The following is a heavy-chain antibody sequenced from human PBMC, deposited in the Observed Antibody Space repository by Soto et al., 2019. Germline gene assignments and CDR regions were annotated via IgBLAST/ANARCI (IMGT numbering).Heavy chain of an antibody. J-gene: IGHJ6*02. CDR2: IDPSDSQT. V-gene: IGHV5-10-1*01. Sequence: PGESLKISCKGSGYSFAGYWITWVRQKPGKGLEWMGRIDPSDSQTYYSPSFRGHVTISVTKSISTAYLQWSSLKASDTAMYYCASGIVATVPRVGYYGMDVWGQGTTVTVSS. CDR1: GYSFAGYW. CDR3: ASGIVATVPRVGYYGMDV. D-gene: IGHD5-12*01.